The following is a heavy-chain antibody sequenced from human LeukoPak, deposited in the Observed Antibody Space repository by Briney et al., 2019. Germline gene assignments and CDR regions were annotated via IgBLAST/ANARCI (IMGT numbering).Heavy chain of an antibody. D-gene: IGHD6-19*01. J-gene: IGHJ4*02. CDR3: AKDIESPYSSGWYFDY. CDR2: ISTKSNNT. Sequence: GGSLRLSCAASGFILSSYTLKWVRQAPGKGLEWVSSISTKSNNTYYADSAKGRFTISRDNAENSLYLQMNSLRAEDTALYYCAKDIESPYSSGWYFDYWGQGTLVTVSS. CDR1: GFILSSYT. V-gene: IGHV3-21*04.